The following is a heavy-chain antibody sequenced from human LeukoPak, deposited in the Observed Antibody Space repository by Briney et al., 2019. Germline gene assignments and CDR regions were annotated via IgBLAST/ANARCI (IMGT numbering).Heavy chain of an antibody. D-gene: IGHD6-19*01. V-gene: IGHV3-64*01. CDR2: ISRNGRNT. CDR1: GFTLSSYS. CDR3: ARVDSGSACAS. Sequence: GGSLRLSCAASGFTLSSYSMHWVRQAPGKGREFASAISRNGRNTYYGNSVKGRFTISRDISKNTLHLQMGSLRPEDMAVYYCARVDSGSACASWGQGILVTVSS. J-gene: IGHJ1*01.